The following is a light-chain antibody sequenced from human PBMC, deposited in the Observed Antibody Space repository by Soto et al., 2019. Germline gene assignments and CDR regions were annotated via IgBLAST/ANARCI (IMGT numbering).Light chain of an antibody. CDR2: EVS. CDR3: SSYAGRNNLL. Sequence: QSVLTQPPSASGSPGQSVTISCTGTSSDVGGYHYVSWYQQHPGKAPKLMIYEVSKRPSGVPDRFSGSKSGNTASLSVSGLQAEDEADFYCSSYAGRNNLLFGGGTKLTVL. V-gene: IGLV2-8*01. CDR1: SSDVGGYHY. J-gene: IGLJ3*02.